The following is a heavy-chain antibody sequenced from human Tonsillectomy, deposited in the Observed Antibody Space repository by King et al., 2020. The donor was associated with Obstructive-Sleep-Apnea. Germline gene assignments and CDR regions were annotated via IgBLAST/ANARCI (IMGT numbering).Heavy chain of an antibody. J-gene: IGHJ4*02. Sequence: VQLVESGGGLVQPGGSLRLSCAASGFTFITYAMNWVRQAPGKGLEWVSAISGTGETTYYSDSVKGRFTISRDSSKNTLYLQMNSLRADDTAVYYCAKDRWGAVPGIAADFWGQGTLVTVSS. CDR1: GFTFITYA. CDR3: AKDRWGAVPGIAADF. V-gene: IGHV3-23*04. CDR2: ISGTGETT. D-gene: IGHD6-13*01.